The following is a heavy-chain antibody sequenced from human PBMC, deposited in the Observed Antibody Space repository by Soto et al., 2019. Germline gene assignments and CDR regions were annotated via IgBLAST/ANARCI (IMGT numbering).Heavy chain of an antibody. CDR3: ARRGDLRIAAAGDFWGYYYGMDV. CDR1: GYSFTSYW. J-gene: IGHJ6*02. CDR2: IDPSDSYT. D-gene: IGHD6-13*01. V-gene: IGHV5-10-1*01. Sequence: RGESLKISCKGSGYSFTSYWISWVRQMPGKGLEWMGRIDPSDSYTNYSPSFQGHVTISADKSISTAYLQWSSLKASDTAMYYCARRGDLRIAAAGDFWGYYYGMDVWGQGTTVTVSS.